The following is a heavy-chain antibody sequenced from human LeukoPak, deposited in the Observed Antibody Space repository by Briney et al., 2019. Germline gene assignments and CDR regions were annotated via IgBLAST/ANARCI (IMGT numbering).Heavy chain of an antibody. CDR3: AKGSYYDSSGSFYFDY. D-gene: IGHD3-22*01. Sequence: GGSLRLSCAASGFTVSNNYMSWVRQAPGKGLEWVSGISGSGDNTYYADSVKGRFTISRDNSKNTLYVQVNSLGTEDTAAYYCAKGSYYDSSGSFYFDYWGQGTLVTVSS. CDR1: GFTVSNNY. V-gene: IGHV3-23*01. J-gene: IGHJ4*02. CDR2: ISGSGDNT.